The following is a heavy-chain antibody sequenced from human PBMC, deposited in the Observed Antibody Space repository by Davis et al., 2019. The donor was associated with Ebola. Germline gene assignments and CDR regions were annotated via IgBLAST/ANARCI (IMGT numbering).Heavy chain of an antibody. J-gene: IGHJ3*01. D-gene: IGHD2/OR15-2a*01. Sequence: GGSLRLSCAASGFISSSYVMNWVRQAPGKGLEWVSTLGTAADTYYADSVKGRFTISRDNSKNTLYLQMNGLRVEDTAMYYCAKDTRNIWFDVWGQGTMVTVSS. V-gene: IGHV3-23*01. CDR1: GFISSSYV. CDR3: AKDTRNIWFDV. CDR2: LGTAADT.